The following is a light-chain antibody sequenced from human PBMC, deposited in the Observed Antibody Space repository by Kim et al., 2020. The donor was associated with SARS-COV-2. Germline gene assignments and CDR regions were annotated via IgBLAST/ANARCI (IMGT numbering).Light chain of an antibody. CDR2: RDS. CDR3: YSATDNNRV. J-gene: IGLJ2*01. Sequence: VSPGQTARMTCSGDILAQRYVRWFQQKPGQAPLLVIYRDSERPSGIPERFSGSSSGTTVTLTISGAQVEDESDYYCYSATDNNRVFGGGTQLTVL. CDR1: ILAQRY. V-gene: IGLV3-27*01.